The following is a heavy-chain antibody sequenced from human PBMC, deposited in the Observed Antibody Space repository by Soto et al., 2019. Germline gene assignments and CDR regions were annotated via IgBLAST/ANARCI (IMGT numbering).Heavy chain of an antibody. Sequence: PGGSLRLSCAASGFTFSSYAMSWVRQAPGKGLEWVSAISGSGGSTYYADSVKGRFTISRDNSKNTLYLQMNSLRAEDTAVYYCAKVLFIPYSSGPFYWYFDLWGRRSLVSVSS. D-gene: IGHD6-19*01. V-gene: IGHV3-23*01. CDR2: ISGSGGST. CDR1: GFTFSSYA. J-gene: IGHJ2*01. CDR3: AKVLFIPYSSGPFYWYFDL.